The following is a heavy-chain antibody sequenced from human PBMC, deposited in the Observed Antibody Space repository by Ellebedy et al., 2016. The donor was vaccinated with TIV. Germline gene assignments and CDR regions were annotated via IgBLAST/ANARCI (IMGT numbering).Heavy chain of an antibody. J-gene: IGHJ4*02. CDR3: ARDFYGSYEY. CDR2: IHPNSGDT. V-gene: IGHV1-2*02. D-gene: IGHD1-26*01. Sequence: ASVKVSCXASGYTFIDYGIHWVRQAPEQGLDWVGRIHPNSGDTYYALKFQGRVTMTRDTSISTVYMELSSLTSDDTAVYYCARDFYGSYEYWGQGTLVTVSS. CDR1: GYTFIDYG.